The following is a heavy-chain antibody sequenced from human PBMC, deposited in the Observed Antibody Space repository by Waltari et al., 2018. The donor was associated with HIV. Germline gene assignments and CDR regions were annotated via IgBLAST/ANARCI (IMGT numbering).Heavy chain of an antibody. CDR2: IQNDERNK. D-gene: IGHD6-19*01. CDR1: GFILSRSG. V-gene: IGHV3-30*02. Sequence: QVQLVESGGGVVQPGGSLRLSCAASGFILSRSGMHWVRQVPGKGLGWVALIQNDERNKYYADSVKGRFTISRDSSTNVLFLQMNSLRVEDTALYYCVKDLSGGWSLDYWGQGTLVTVS. J-gene: IGHJ4*02. CDR3: VKDLSGGWSLDY.